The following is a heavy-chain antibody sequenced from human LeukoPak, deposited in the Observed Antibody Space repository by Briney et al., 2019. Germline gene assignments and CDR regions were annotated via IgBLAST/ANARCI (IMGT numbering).Heavy chain of an antibody. D-gene: IGHD1-26*01. CDR3: AREAERRIVN. Sequence: SETLSLTYVVSGFSIRSGYYWGWIRQPPGKGLEWIGNLHPAGTAFYNSSLESRVAMSIDTSKNQFSLKLSSVTAADTAVYYCAREAERRIVNWGQETPVTVSS. J-gene: IGHJ4*02. CDR1: GFSIRSGYY. V-gene: IGHV4-38-2*02. CDR2: LHPAGTA.